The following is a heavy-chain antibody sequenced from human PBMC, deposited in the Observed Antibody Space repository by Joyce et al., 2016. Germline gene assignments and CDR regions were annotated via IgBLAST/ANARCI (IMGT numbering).Heavy chain of an antibody. CDR3: ASSGGFYFDY. J-gene: IGHJ4*02. CDR2: IINSGGRI. CDR1: GFTFSTYA. D-gene: IGHD2-15*01. V-gene: IGHV3-23*01. Sequence: EVQLLESGGGLVQPGGSLRLSCAASGFTFSTYAMSWVRQAPGKGLECVSIIINSGGRIYDADSVKGRFTISRDNSKNTLYLQMDSLRVEDTALYYCASSGGFYFDYWGRGSLVTVSS.